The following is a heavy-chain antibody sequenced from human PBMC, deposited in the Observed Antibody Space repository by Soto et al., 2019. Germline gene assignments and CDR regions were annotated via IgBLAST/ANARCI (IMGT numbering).Heavy chain of an antibody. CDR2: MNPNSGNT. CDR3: AREKTSYGMDV. J-gene: IGHJ6*02. V-gene: IGHV1-8*02. Sequence: VASVKVSCKTSGGTFSSYAISWVRQAPGQGLEWMGWMNPNSGNTGYAQKFQGRVTMTRNTSISTAYMELSSLRSEDTAVYYCAREKTSYGMDVWGQGTTVTVSS. CDR1: GGTFSSYA.